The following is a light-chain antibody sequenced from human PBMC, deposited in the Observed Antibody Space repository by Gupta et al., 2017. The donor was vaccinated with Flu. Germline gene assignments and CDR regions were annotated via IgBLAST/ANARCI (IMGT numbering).Light chain of an antibody. Sequence: SHELPQPPSVSVSPGMTGRTTCSGDALAKQSAYWYHQKPGQAPVLMIYKDSDRPSGIPERFSGSSSGTTVTLTIRGVQAEDEADYYCQSTDTSGDYVTFGGGTKLT. CDR2: KDS. J-gene: IGLJ2*01. CDR1: ALAKQS. V-gene: IGLV3-25*02. CDR3: QSTDTSGDYVT.